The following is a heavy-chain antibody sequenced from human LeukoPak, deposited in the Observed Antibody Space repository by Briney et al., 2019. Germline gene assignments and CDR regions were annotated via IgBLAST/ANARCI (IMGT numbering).Heavy chain of an antibody. D-gene: IGHD6-13*01. V-gene: IGHV3-30*04. Sequence: GGSLRLSCATSGFTFSKYSMHWVRLAPGKGLEWLAGISFDGANKFSGDSVKGRFSISRDNSKNTLYLQMNSLRVDDTSVYFCARGWAGRAAAGFDYWGQGTLVTVSS. CDR1: GFTFSKYS. CDR3: ARGWAGRAAAGFDY. CDR2: ISFDGANK. J-gene: IGHJ4*02.